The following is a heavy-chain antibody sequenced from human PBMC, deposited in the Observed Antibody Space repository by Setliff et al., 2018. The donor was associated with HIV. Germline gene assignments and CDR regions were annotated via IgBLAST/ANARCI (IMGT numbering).Heavy chain of an antibody. J-gene: IGHJ3*02. CDR2: IYTSGST. CDR1: GGSISSGSYY. V-gene: IGHV4-61*09. D-gene: IGHD2-15*01. CDR3: AGVPLYCSGGKCFSISAFHI. Sequence: SETLSLTCTVSGGSISSGSYYWSWIRQPAGKGLEWIGHIYTSGSTNYNPSLKSRLTISVDRSKNQFSLKLRSVTAADTAVYYCAGVPLYCSGGKCFSISAFHIWGQGTTVTVSS.